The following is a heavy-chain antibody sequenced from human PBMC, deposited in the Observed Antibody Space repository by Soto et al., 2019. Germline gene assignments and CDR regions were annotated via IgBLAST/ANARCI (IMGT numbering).Heavy chain of an antibody. D-gene: IGHD3-3*01. CDR2: IYYSGST. V-gene: IGHV4-30-4*01. Sequence: SETLSLTCTVSGGSLSSGDYYWSWIRQPPGKGLEWIGYIYYSGSTYYNPSLKSRVTISVDTSKNQFSLKLSSVTAADTAVYYCARASNFWSGSPYYYYGMDVWGQGTTVTVSS. CDR1: GGSLSSGDYY. J-gene: IGHJ6*02. CDR3: ARASNFWSGSPYYYYGMDV.